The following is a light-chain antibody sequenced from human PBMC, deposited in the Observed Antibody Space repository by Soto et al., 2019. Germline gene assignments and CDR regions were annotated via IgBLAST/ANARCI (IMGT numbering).Light chain of an antibody. V-gene: IGLV2-14*01. CDR1: SSDVGAYNY. CDR3: SPFATSRAYV. J-gene: IGLJ1*01. Sequence: QSVLTQPASVSGSPGQSITISCTGTSSDVGAYNYVSWYQQQSGKAPKLLIHEVSSRPAGVSDRFSGSKSGNTASLTISGLQAEDEADYYCSPFATSRAYVFGIGTKVT. CDR2: EVS.